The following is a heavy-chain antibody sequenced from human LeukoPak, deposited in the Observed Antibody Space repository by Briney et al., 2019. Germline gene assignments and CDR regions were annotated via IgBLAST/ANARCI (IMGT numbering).Heavy chain of an antibody. J-gene: IGHJ6*02. V-gene: IGHV3-30*18. D-gene: IGHD3-3*01. CDR1: GFTFSSYG. CDR3: AKDPGGYYDFWSGYSYYYYGMDV. Sequence: AGGSLRLSCAASGFTFSSYGMHWVRQAPGKGLEWVAVISYDGSNKYYADSVKGRFTISRDNSKNTLYLQMNSLRAEDTAVYYCAKDPGGYYDFWSGYSYYYYGMDVWGQGTTVTVSS. CDR2: ISYDGSNK.